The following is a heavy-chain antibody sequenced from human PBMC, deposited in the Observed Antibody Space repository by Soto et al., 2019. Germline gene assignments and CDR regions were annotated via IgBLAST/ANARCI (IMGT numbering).Heavy chain of an antibody. D-gene: IGHD6-13*01. CDR2: LLYNGYTQ. CDR3: ARAPNLSSWRYYFAY. J-gene: IGHJ4*02. V-gene: IGHV3-30*04. CDR1: GFTFTDYG. Sequence: QVQLVESGGGVVQPGRSLRLSCAASGFTFTDYGLHWVRQAPDKGLEWVAVLLYNGYTQYYADSVKGRFTISGDNSKNTLYLQMDSLQPEDTAVYYCARAPNLSSWRYYFAYWGLGTLVAVSS.